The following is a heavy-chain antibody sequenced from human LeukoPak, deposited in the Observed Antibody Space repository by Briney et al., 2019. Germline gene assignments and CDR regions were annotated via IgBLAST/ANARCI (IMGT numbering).Heavy chain of an antibody. D-gene: IGHD3-22*01. CDR3: ARAAWDSSGYYWGGDYYYYYGMDV. V-gene: IGHV3-23*01. CDR1: GVTLSNYG. CDR2: ISGSGGRP. J-gene: IGHJ6*02. Sequence: GGSLRLSCAVSGVTLSNYGMAWVRQAPGKGLEWVAGISGSGGRPNYADSVKGRFTISRDNAKNTLYLQMNSLRAEDTAVYYCARAAWDSSGYYWGGDYYYYYGMDVWGQGTTVTVSS.